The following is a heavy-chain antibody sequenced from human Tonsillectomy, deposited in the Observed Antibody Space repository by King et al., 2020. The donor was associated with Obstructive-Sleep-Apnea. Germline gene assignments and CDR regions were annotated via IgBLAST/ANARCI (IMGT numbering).Heavy chain of an antibody. CDR3: ARNRRYCSGGSCYYFDY. CDR2: ISSSSSTI. Sequence: DVQLVESGGGLVQPGGSLRLSCAASGFTFSSYSMNWVRQAPGKGLEWVSYISSSSSTIYYADSVKGRFTISRDNAKNSLYLQMNSLSAEDTAVYYCARNRRYCSGGSCYYFDYWGQGTLVTVSS. D-gene: IGHD2-15*01. J-gene: IGHJ4*02. V-gene: IGHV3-48*04. CDR1: GFTFSSYS.